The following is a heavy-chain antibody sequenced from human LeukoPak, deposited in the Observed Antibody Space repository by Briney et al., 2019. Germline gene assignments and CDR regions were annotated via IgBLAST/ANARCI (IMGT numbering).Heavy chain of an antibody. CDR2: INPNSGGT. J-gene: IGHJ4*02. CDR1: XYTFTGYY. CDR3: AREPRDYFDY. Sequence: ASVXXXXKASXYTFTGYYMHXVRQAPGQGLEWMGGINPNSGGTNYAQKFQGRVTMTRDTSISTAYMELSRLRSDDTAVYYCAREPRDYFDYWGQGTLVTVSS. V-gene: IGHV1-2*02.